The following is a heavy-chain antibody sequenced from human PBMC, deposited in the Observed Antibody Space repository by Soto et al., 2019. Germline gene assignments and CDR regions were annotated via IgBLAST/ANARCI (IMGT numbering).Heavy chain of an antibody. Sequence: KASETLSLTCDVNGGSFRNYYWTWIRQPPGKGLEWIGEINHSGTTNLNPSLEGRVTMSVDTSNNRFSLRLTSLTAADTAVYYCARLHTSSPYYYFSDMDVWGQGTTVTVSS. CDR3: ARLHTSSPYYYFSDMDV. CDR1: GGSFRNYY. J-gene: IGHJ6*02. D-gene: IGHD6-6*01. V-gene: IGHV4-34*01. CDR2: INHSGTT.